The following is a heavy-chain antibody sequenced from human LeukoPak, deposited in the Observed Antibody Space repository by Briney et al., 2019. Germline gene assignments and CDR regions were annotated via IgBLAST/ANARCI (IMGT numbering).Heavy chain of an antibody. Sequence: GGSLRLSCAASGFTFSSYGMHWVRQAPGKGLEWVAVISYDGSNKCYADSVKGRFTISRDNSKNTLYLQMNSLRAEDTAVYYCAKSSYYDSSGYYSVLDHWGQGILVTVSS. CDR1: GFTFSSYG. CDR3: AKSSYYDSSGYYSVLDH. D-gene: IGHD3-22*01. CDR2: ISYDGSNK. V-gene: IGHV3-30*18. J-gene: IGHJ4*02.